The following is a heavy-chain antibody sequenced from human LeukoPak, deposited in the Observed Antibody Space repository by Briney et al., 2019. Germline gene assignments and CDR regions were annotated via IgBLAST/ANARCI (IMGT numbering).Heavy chain of an antibody. V-gene: IGHV3-7*04. CDR2: IKQDGSKK. CDR1: GFPFSSYW. CDR3: TRVGYIDEGIDY. J-gene: IGHJ4*02. D-gene: IGHD5-24*01. Sequence: GGSLRLSCVASGFPFSSYWMTWVRQAPGRGLEWVANIKQDGSKKSYVDSVKGRFTISRDNAKNSLYLQMNSLRAEDTAIYYCTRVGYIDEGIDYWGQGTLVTVSS.